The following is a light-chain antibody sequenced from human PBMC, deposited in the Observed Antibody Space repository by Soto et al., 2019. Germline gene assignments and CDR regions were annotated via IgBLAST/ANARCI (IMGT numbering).Light chain of an antibody. CDR3: QQYDNLPLT. CDR2: DAS. Sequence: DIQMTQSPSSLSASVGDRATITCQASQDISNYLNWYQQKPGKAPKLLIYDASNLETGVPSRFSGSGSGTDFTFTISSLRPEDIATYYCQQYDNLPLTFGPGTKVDIK. J-gene: IGKJ3*01. CDR1: QDISNY. V-gene: IGKV1-33*01.